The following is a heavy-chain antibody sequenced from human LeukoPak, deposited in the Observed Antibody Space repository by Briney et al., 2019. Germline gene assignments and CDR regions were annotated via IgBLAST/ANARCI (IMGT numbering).Heavy chain of an antibody. CDR1: GGSFSGYY. Sequence: SETLSLTCAVYGGSFSGYYWSWIRQPPGKGLEWIGEINHSGSTNYNPSLKSRVTISVDTSKNQFSLKLSSVTAADTAVYYCASRTAAARGSDYWGQGTLVTVSS. J-gene: IGHJ4*02. CDR3: ASRTAAARGSDY. V-gene: IGHV4-34*01. D-gene: IGHD6-13*01. CDR2: INHSGST.